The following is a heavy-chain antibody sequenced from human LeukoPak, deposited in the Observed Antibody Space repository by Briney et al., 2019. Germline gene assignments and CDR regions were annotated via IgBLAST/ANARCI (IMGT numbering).Heavy chain of an antibody. D-gene: IGHD2-21*01. J-gene: IGHJ3*01. CDR1: GYTLTELS. V-gene: IGHV1-24*01. CDR2: FDPEDGET. Sequence: GASVKVSCKVSGYTLTELSMHWVRQAPGKGLEWMGGFDPEDGETIYAQKFQGRVTMTEDTSTDTAYMELSSLRSEDTAVYYCATDLLVVVAGDAFDVWGQGTMVTVSS. CDR3: ATDLLVVVAGDAFDV.